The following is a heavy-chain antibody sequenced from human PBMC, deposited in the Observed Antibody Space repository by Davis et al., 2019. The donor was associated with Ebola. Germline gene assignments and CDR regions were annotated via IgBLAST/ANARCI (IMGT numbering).Heavy chain of an antibody. Sequence: GGSLRLSCAASGFTFSSYEMNWVRQAPGKGLEWVSGINWNGGSTGYADSVKGRFTISRDNAKSSLYLQMNSLRAEDTAVYYCARVVNYDLPFFDYWGQGTLVTVSS. V-gene: IGHV3-20*04. CDR1: GFTFSSYE. CDR2: INWNGGST. CDR3: ARVVNYDLPFFDY. D-gene: IGHD3-3*01. J-gene: IGHJ4*02.